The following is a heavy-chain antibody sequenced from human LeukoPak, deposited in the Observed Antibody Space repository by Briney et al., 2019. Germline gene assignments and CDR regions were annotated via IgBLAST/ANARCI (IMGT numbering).Heavy chain of an antibody. CDR1: GYTFTGYH. J-gene: IGHJ4*02. CDR3: ARDPYDGNYFFDF. D-gene: IGHD3-3*01. Sequence: ASVKVSCKTSGYTFTGYHVHWVRQAPGQGLEWMGWFNAISGATKYAQRFQGRVTMTRDTSVGTDFMELTSLISDDTAIYFCARDPYDGNYFFDFWGQGTPVTVAS. CDR2: FNAISGAT. V-gene: IGHV1-2*02.